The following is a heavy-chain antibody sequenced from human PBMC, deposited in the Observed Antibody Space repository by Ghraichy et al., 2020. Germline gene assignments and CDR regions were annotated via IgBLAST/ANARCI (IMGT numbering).Heavy chain of an antibody. J-gene: IGHJ4*02. V-gene: IGHV3-23*01. CDR3: AKGFGELIPDAPVNFDY. CDR2: ISGSGGST. D-gene: IGHD3-10*01. CDR1: GFTFSSYA. Sequence: LSLTCAASGFTFSSYAMSWVRQAPGKGLEWVSAISGSGGSTYYADSVKGRFTISRDNSKNTLYLQMNSLRAEDTAVYYCAKGFGELIPDAPVNFDYWGQGTLVTVSS.